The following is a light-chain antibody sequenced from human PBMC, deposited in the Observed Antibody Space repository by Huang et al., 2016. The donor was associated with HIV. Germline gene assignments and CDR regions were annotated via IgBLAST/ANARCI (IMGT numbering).Light chain of an antibody. CDR1: QSINNN. CDR3: QQTYSTPYT. J-gene: IGKJ2*01. V-gene: IGKV1-39*01. Sequence: DVQMTQSPSSLSTSVGDRVTITCRTSQSINNNLNWYKQKPGKAPKFLIYAASKLQSGVPSRFSGSGSGTDFTLTISSLQPEDFATYYCQQTYSTPYTFGQGTKLEIK. CDR2: AAS.